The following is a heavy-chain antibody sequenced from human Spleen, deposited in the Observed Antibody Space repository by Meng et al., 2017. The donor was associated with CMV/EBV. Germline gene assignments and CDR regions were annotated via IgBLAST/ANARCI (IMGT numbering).Heavy chain of an antibody. D-gene: IGHD2-2*02. CDR2: ISWNSGSI. V-gene: IGHV3-9*01. CDR1: GFTFDDYA. J-gene: IGHJ6*02. CDR3: VRDRERYCGSISCYTFFYHYYGMDV. Sequence: GGSLRLSCAASGFTFDDYAMHWVRQAPGKGLEWVSGISWNSGSIGYADSVKGRFTISRDNTKNSLYLQMNGLRAEDTAVYYCVRDRERYCGSISCYTFFYHYYGMDVWGQGTTVTVSS.